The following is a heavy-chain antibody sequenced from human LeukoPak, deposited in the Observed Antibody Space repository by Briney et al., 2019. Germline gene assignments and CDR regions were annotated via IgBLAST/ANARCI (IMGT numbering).Heavy chain of an antibody. CDR1: GYTFTSYY. CDR2: IIPIFGTA. V-gene: IGHV1-69*13. CDR3: ARDRTLFDY. J-gene: IGHJ4*02. Sequence: GASVKVSCKASGYTFTSYYMHWVRQAPGQGLEWMGGIIPIFGTANYAQKFQGRVTITADESTSTAYMELSSLRSEDTAVYYCARDRTLFDYWGQGTLVTISS.